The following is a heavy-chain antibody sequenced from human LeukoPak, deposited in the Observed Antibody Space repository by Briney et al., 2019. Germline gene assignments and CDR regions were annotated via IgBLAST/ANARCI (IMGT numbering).Heavy chain of an antibody. CDR2: IYYSGST. D-gene: IGHD4-17*01. Sequence: SETLSLTCTVSGGSISSYYWGWIRQPPGKGLEWIGSIYYSGSTYYNPSLKSRATISVDTSKNQFSVKLSSVTAADTAVYYCARDQRGYGDYVDYWGQGTLVTVSS. CDR1: GGSISSYY. CDR3: ARDQRGYGDYVDY. J-gene: IGHJ4*02. V-gene: IGHV4-39*07.